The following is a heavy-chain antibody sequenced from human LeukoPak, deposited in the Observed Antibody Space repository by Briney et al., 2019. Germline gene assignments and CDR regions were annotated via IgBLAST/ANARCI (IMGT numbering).Heavy chain of an antibody. V-gene: IGHV3-74*03. J-gene: IGHJ4*02. D-gene: IGHD6-19*01. CDR2: INSDGSNT. Sequence: PGGSLRLSCAASGFTFSSHWMHWVRQAPGKGLMWVSRINSDGSNTKYAESVEGRFTISRDNAKNTLHLQMNSLRAEDTAVYYCAGGSIGVSGTRNSLDYWGQGILVTVSS. CDR1: GFTFSSHW. CDR3: AGGSIGVSGTRNSLDY.